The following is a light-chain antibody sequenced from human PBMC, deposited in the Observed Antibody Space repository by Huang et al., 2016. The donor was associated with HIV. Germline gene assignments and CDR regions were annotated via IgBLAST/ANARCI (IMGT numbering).Light chain of an antibody. V-gene: IGKV1-NL1*01. J-gene: IGKJ5*01. CDR2: ATS. CDR3: QQYYSTPS. Sequence: DIQMTQSPSSLSASVGDRVTITCRASQGISNSLAWYQQKPGKAPKFLVSATSKLESGAPSRFSGSGSGTDYTLTISSLQPEDFATYYGQQYYSTPSFGQGTRLEIK. CDR1: QGISNS.